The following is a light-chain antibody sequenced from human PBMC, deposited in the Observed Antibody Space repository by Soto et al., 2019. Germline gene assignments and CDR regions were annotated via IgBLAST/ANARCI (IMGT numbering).Light chain of an antibody. V-gene: IGLV1-51*01. CDR1: SSTIGKNY. Sequence: QSVLTQPPSVSRPQGKRVTISCSERSSTIGKNYVSWYQRLPGTAPKLLIYDNNERSSGIPDRFSGSKSGTSATLGIAGLQTGDEADYYCGTWDTSLSAVVFGGGTKLTVL. CDR3: GTWDTSLSAVV. J-gene: IGLJ2*01. CDR2: DNN.